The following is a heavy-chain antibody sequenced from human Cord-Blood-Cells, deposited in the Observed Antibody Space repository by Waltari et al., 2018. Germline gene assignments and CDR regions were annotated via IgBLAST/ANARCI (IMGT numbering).Heavy chain of an antibody. V-gene: IGHV3-9*01. CDR3: AKGAHEYYDFWSGYYSPPHY. CDR1: GFTFDDYA. J-gene: IGHJ4*02. D-gene: IGHD3-3*01. Sequence: GGLVQPGRSLRLSCAASGFTFDDYAMHWVRQAPGKGLEWVSGISWNSGSIGYADSVKGRFTISRDNAKKSLYLQMNSLRAEDTALYYCAKGAHEYYDFWSGYYSPPHYWGQGTLVTVSS. CDR2: ISWNSGSI.